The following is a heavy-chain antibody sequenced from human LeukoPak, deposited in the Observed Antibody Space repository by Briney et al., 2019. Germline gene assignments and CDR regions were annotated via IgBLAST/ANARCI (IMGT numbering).Heavy chain of an antibody. J-gene: IGHJ4*02. CDR2: IYYSGST. CDR1: GGSISTYY. V-gene: IGHV4-59*01. CDR3: ARGATSQSYFDS. Sequence: SETLSPTCTVSGGSISTYYWSWIRQPPGKGLEWIGYIYYSGSTNYNPSLKSRVTISVDTSKNQFSLKLSSVTAADTAVYYCARGATSQSYFDSRGQGTLVTVSS. D-gene: IGHD4-11*01.